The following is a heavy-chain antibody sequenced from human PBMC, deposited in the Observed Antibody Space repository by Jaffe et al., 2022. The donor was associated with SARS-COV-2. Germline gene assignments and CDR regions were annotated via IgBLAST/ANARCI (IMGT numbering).Heavy chain of an antibody. CDR3: ARHPLVVVAADYPPYYYYGMDV. V-gene: IGHV4-59*08. J-gene: IGHJ6*02. CDR2: IYYSGST. Sequence: QVQLQESGPGLVKPSETLSLTCTVSGGSISSYYWSWIRQPPGKGLEWIGYIYYSGSTNYNPSLKSRVTISVDTSKNQFSLKLSSVTAADTAVYYCARHPLVVVAADYPPYYYYGMDVWGQGTTVTVSS. CDR1: GGSISSYY. D-gene: IGHD2-15*01.